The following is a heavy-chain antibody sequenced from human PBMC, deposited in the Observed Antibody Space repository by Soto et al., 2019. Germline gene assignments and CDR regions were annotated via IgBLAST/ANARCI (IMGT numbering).Heavy chain of an antibody. CDR3: ARHVLRFLEWLLLGSNWFDP. V-gene: IGHV4-39*01. CDR2: IYYSGST. CDR1: GGSISSSSYY. J-gene: IGHJ5*02. D-gene: IGHD3-3*01. Sequence: SETLSLTCTVSGGSISSSSYYWGWIRQPPGKGLEWIGSIYYSGSTYYNPSLKSRVTISVDTSKNQFSLKLSSVTAADTAVYYCARHVLRFLEWLLLGSNWFDPWGQGTLVTVFS.